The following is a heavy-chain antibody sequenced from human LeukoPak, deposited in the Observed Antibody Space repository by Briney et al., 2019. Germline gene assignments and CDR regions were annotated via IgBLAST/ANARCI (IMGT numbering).Heavy chain of an antibody. D-gene: IGHD6-13*01. CDR2: IDYDRRGT. J-gene: IGHJ4*02. CDR3: ATRAATDKDY. V-gene: IGHV3-74*01. Sequence: GGSLRRSSVASGFTFSSFWMHWVRQAPGNGLVWVSRIDYDRRGTIYADSARGRFTMSTDNATNTLYLHINSLRAEDTYMYYCATRAATDKDYWGQGTLVTVSS. CDR1: GFTFSSFW.